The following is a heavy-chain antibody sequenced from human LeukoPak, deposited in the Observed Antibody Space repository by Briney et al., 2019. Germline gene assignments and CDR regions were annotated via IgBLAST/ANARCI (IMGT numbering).Heavy chain of an antibody. CDR1: GYTFTSYY. CDR2: INPNSGGT. Sequence: ASVKVSCKASGYTFTSYYMHWVRQAPGQGLEWMGWINPNSGGTNYAQKFQGRVTMTRYTSISTAYMELSRLRSDDTDVYYCARTRPFYYGSGSGQFDYWGQGTLVTVPS. D-gene: IGHD3-10*01. V-gene: IGHV1-2*02. J-gene: IGHJ4*02. CDR3: ARTRPFYYGSGSGQFDY.